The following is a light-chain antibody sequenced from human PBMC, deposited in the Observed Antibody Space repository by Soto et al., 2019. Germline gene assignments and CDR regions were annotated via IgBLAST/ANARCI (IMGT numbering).Light chain of an antibody. CDR3: QQYNNWSPFT. J-gene: IGKJ3*01. V-gene: IGKV3-15*01. Sequence: EIVMTQSPATLSVSPGERVTLSCRASQSVSRSLAWYQQKPGQAPRLLIYGASTRATGIPARFSGSGSGTAFTLTIISLQSEDFAVYYCQQYNNWSPFTFGPGTKVDIK. CDR1: QSVSRS. CDR2: GAS.